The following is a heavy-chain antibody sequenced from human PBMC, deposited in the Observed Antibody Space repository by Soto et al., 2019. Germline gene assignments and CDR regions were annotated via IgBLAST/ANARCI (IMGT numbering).Heavy chain of an antibody. CDR1: GYTFTTYG. CDR3: ARDEDIVVVPAAAGRYTWFDP. D-gene: IGHD2-2*01. J-gene: IGHJ5*02. CDR2: ISGYNGNT. V-gene: IGHV1-18*01. Sequence: AASVKVSCKASGYTFTTYGISWVRQAPGQGLEWMGWISGYNGNTNYAQKLQGRVTMTTDTSTSTAYMELRSLRSDDTAVYYCARDEDIVVVPAAAGRYTWFDPWGQGTLVTVSS.